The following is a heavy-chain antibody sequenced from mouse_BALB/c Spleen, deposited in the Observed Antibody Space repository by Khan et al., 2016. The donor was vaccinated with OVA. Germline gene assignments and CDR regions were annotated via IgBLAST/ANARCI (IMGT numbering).Heavy chain of an antibody. J-gene: IGHJ1*01. CDR2: ISSGSSSI. CDR1: GFTFSSFG. D-gene: IGHD1-1*02. V-gene: IGHV5-17*02. Sequence: EVKLVESGGGLVQPGGSRKLSCAASGFTFSSFGMHWVRQAPEKGLEWVAYISSGSSSIYYADTGKGRFTISRDNPKNTLFLQMTSLRSEDTAMYYCAREDYGQWYFDVWGAGTTVTVSS. CDR3: AREDYGQWYFDV.